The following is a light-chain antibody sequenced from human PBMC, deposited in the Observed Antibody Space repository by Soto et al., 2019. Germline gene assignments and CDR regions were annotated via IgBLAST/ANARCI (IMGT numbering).Light chain of an antibody. CDR3: QQYGSSHTWT. CDR2: GAS. Sequence: PGERANLSCSDSQSVTSSFLASYQKKPGQAPRLLIYGASSRATGIPDSFSGAGSGTDFALTISRLEHEDFAAYYGQQYGSSHTWTCGQGTTVDI. V-gene: IGKV3-20*01. J-gene: IGKJ1*01. CDR1: QSVTSSF.